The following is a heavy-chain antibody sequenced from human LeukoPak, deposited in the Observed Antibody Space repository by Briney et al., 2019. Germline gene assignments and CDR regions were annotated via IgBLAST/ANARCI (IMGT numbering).Heavy chain of an antibody. Sequence: SETLSHTCTVSGGSISSYYWSWIRQPPGKGLEWIGEINHSGSTNYNPSLKSRVTISVDTSKDQFSLKLSSVTAADTAVYYCARVRPPGIAVAGTGRWFDPWGQGTLVTVSS. V-gene: IGHV4-34*01. J-gene: IGHJ5*02. CDR1: GGSISSYY. CDR2: INHSGST. D-gene: IGHD6-19*01. CDR3: ARVRPPGIAVAGTGRWFDP.